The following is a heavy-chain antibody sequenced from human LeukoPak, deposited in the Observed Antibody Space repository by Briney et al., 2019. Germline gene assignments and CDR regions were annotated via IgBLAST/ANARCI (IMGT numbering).Heavy chain of an antibody. V-gene: IGHV1-2*02. CDR1: GYTFTGYY. CDR2: INPNSGGT. Sequence: ASVKVSCKASGYTFTGYYMHWVRQAPGQGLEWMGWINPNSGGTNYAQKFQGRVTMTRDTSISTAYMELSRLRSDDTAVYYCARVGPRIAAAGTRGNWFDPWGQGTLVTVSS. J-gene: IGHJ5*02. D-gene: IGHD6-13*01. CDR3: ARVGPRIAAAGTRGNWFDP.